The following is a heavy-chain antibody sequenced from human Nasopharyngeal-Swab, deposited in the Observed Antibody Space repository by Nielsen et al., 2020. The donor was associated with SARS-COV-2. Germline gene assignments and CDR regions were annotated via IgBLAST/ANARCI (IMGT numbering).Heavy chain of an antibody. V-gene: IGHV3-30*18. Sequence: GRSLRLSCAASGFTFISYGMHWVRQAPGKGLEWEAVISYDGSNKYYADSVKGRFTISRDNSKNTLYLQMNSLRAEDTAVYYCAKDEGCSGGSCYYLYPYNWFDPWGQGTLVTVSS. CDR3: AKDEGCSGGSCYYLYPYNWFDP. CDR1: GFTFISYG. CDR2: ISYDGSNK. D-gene: IGHD2-15*01. J-gene: IGHJ5*02.